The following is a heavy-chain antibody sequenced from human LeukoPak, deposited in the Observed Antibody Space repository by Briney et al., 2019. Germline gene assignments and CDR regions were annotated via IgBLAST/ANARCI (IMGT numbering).Heavy chain of an antibody. V-gene: IGHV3-21*01. Sequence: PGGSLRLSCAASGFTFSSYAVNWVRQAPGKGLEWVSSISSSSSYIYYADSVKGRFTISRDNAKNSLYLQMNSLRAEDTAVYYCARDYSKGYSSSSSFDYWGQGTLVTVSS. J-gene: IGHJ4*02. CDR1: GFTFSSYA. CDR2: ISSSSSYI. CDR3: ARDYSKGYSSSSSFDY. D-gene: IGHD6-13*01.